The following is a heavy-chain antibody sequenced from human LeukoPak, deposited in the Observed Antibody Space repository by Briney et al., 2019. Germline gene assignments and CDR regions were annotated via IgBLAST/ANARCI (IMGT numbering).Heavy chain of an antibody. CDR1: GFTFSSYA. J-gene: IGHJ6*02. V-gene: IGHV3-23*01. Sequence: GGSLRLSCAASGFTFSSYATSWVRQAPGKGLEWVSAISGGGGSTYYADSVKGRFTISRDNSKNTLYLQMNSLRAEDTAVYYCAKYPKNIVVVVAAMTYIYHGMDVWGQGTTVTVSS. CDR3: AKYPKNIVVVVAAMTYIYHGMDV. CDR2: ISGGGGST. D-gene: IGHD2-15*01.